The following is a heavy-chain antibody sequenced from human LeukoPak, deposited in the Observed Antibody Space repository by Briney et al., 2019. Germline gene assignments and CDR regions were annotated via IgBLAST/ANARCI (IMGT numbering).Heavy chain of an antibody. D-gene: IGHD3-10*01. Sequence: PETLSLTCTVSGGSISSYYWSWIRQPPGKGLEWIGYIYYSGNTNYNPSLKRRVTISVGTSKTQFSLKLSSVTAADTAVYYCARHHYYGSGSYYTYDYYYYYYMDVWGKGTTVTISS. J-gene: IGHJ6*03. CDR3: ARHHYYGSGSYYTYDYYYYYYMDV. CDR1: GGSISSYY. CDR2: IYYSGNT. V-gene: IGHV4-59*08.